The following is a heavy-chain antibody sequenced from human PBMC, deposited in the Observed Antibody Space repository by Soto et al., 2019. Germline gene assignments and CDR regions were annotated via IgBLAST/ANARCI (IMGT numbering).Heavy chain of an antibody. J-gene: IGHJ5*02. Sequence: GASVKVSCKASGGTFSSYTISWVRQAPGQGLEWMGKIIPILGIANYAQKFQGRVKITADESTSTAYMELSSLRSEDTAVYYCASGNCTNGVCSWGYNWFDPWGQGTLVTVS. CDR3: ASGNCTNGVCSWGYNWFDP. CDR2: IIPILGIA. D-gene: IGHD2-8*01. CDR1: GGTFSSYT. V-gene: IGHV1-69*02.